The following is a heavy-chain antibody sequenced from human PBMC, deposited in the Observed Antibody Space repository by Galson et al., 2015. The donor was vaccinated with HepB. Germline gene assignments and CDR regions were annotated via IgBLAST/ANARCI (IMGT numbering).Heavy chain of an antibody. J-gene: IGHJ5*01. CDR2: ISGLGDIT. CDR1: GLKFTDHA. CDR3: SSRGDTRGWFDS. V-gene: IGHV3-23*01. D-gene: IGHD3-3*01. Sequence: SLRLSCAASGLKFTDHAMTWVRQAPGKGLQWVSTISGLGDITYYADSVRGRFTISRDNSKNTVYLAMNSLRGEDSAVYYCSSRGDTRGWFDSWGQGTLVTVSS.